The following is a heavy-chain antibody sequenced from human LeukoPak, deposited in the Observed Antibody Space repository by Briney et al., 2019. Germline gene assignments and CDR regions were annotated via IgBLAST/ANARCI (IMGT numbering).Heavy chain of an antibody. CDR3: ARQTGSGLFILP. Sequence: SETLSLTCTVSGDSISSNNHYWGWIRQPPGKGLEWIGSIYYSGNTYYNASLKSQVSISIDTSKNQFSLRLTSVTAADTAVYYCARQTGSGLFILPGGQGTLVTVSS. CDR1: GDSISSNNHY. CDR2: IYYSGNT. D-gene: IGHD3/OR15-3a*01. J-gene: IGHJ4*02. V-gene: IGHV4-39*01.